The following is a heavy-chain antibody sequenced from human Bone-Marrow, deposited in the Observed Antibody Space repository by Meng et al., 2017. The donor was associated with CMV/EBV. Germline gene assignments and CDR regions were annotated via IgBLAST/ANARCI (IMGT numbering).Heavy chain of an antibody. CDR2: INPSGGST. CDR3: ASSGGNYWNFDY. CDR1: GYTFTSYY. V-gene: IGHV1-46*01. J-gene: IGHJ4*02. D-gene: IGHD1-26*01. Sequence: ASVKVSCKASGYTFTSYYMHWVRQAPGQGLEWMGIINPSGGSTSYAQKFQGRVTMTRDTSTNTVYMELSILRSEDTAVYYCASSGGNYWNFDYWGQGARVTGSS.